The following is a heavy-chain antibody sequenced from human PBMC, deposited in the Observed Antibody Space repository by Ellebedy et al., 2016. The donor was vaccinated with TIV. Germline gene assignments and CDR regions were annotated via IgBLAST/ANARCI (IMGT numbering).Heavy chain of an antibody. D-gene: IGHD6-13*01. Sequence: GESLKISXEASGFTFSDHHMCWVRQAPGKGLAWVANINLDGSDAYYVDSVKGRFTISRDNAKNLMYLQMNSLRVEDTAVYYCAKTYPWYSSSWHYYFDYWGQGTLVTVSS. CDR1: GFTFSDHH. V-gene: IGHV3-7*01. CDR2: INLDGSDA. J-gene: IGHJ4*02. CDR3: AKTYPWYSSSWHYYFDY.